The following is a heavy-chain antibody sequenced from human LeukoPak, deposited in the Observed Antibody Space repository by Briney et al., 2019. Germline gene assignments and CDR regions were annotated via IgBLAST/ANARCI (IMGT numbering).Heavy chain of an antibody. V-gene: IGHV4-59*08. CDR1: GGSISSYY. CDR2: IYYSGST. J-gene: IGHJ4*02. Sequence: PSETLSLTCTVSGGSISSYYWSWIRQPPRKGLEWFGYIYYSGSTNYNPSLKSRGTISVDTSKNQVSLKLSSVTGADTAVYYCAGSSITIFGVVSRPAPVYFDYWGQGTLVTVSS. CDR3: AGSSITIFGVVSRPAPVYFDY. D-gene: IGHD3-3*01.